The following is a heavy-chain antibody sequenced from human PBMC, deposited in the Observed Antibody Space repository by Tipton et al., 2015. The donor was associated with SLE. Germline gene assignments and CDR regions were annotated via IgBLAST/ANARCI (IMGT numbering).Heavy chain of an antibody. CDR2: ISAYNGNT. CDR1: GYTFTSYG. J-gene: IGHJ4*02. Sequence: QSGPEVKKPGASVKVSCKASGYTFTSYGISWVRQAPGQGLEWMGWISAYNGNTNYAQKLQGRVTMTTDTSTSTAYMELRSLRSDDTAVYYCARGLRSTMVQGVIPGAYWGQGTLVTVSS. V-gene: IGHV1-18*01. CDR3: ARGLRSTMVQGVIPGAY. D-gene: IGHD3-10*01.